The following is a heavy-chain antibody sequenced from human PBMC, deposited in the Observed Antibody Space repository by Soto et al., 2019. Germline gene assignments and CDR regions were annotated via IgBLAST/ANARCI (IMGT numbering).Heavy chain of an antibody. CDR1: GFTFSDYA. V-gene: IGHV3-30*18. Sequence: VQLVESGGGVVQPGRSLRLSCAASGFTFSDYAMHWVRQAPGKGLEWVAVVSHDGRNTHYAGSVKGRFTISRDSSKNTVSLEMTSLRAEDTAVYFCAKGGRQWLVTSDFNYWCQGALVTVSS. J-gene: IGHJ4*02. CDR3: AKGGRQWLVTSDFNY. CDR2: VSHDGRNT. D-gene: IGHD6-19*01.